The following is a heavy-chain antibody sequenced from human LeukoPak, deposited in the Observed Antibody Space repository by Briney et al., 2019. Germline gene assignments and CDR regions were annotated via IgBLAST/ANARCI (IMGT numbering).Heavy chain of an antibody. CDR3: ARSGDPGYSSGWGNFRYYGMDV. J-gene: IGHJ6*02. CDR1: GGSVSSSLYY. D-gene: IGHD6-19*01. V-gene: IGHV4-39*01. Sequence: PSETLSLTCTVSGGSVSSSLYYWAWIRQPPGKGLEWIGSMYYSGNTYYNPSLKGRVTISVDTSRNQFSLKLSSVTAADTAVYYCARSGDPGYSSGWGNFRYYGMDVWGQGTTVTVSS. CDR2: MYYSGNT.